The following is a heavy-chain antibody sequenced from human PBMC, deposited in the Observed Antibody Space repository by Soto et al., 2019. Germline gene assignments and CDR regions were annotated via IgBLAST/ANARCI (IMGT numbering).Heavy chain of an antibody. CDR3: ASRSSGWYFDY. CDR1: GFTFRSYA. D-gene: IGHD6-19*01. CDR2: ISGRGSST. V-gene: IGHV3-23*01. Sequence: EVQLLESGGGLVQPGGSLRLSCAASGFTFRSYAMNWVRQAPGRGLGGVSVISGRGSSTYYADSVKGRFTISRDNSKNTLYLQMNSLRAEDTAVYYCASRSSGWYFDYWGQGTLVTVSS. J-gene: IGHJ4*02.